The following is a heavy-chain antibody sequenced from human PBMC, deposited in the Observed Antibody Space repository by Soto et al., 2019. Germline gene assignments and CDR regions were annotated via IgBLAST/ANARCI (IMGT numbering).Heavy chain of an antibody. CDR3: ARNYGRGAFDI. J-gene: IGHJ3*02. D-gene: IGHD4-17*01. CDR2: IKYSGTT. V-gene: IGHV4-39*07. Sequence: SETQSLTCTVSGGSISSSRCHWGWIRQPPGKGLEWIASIKYSGTTFYNPSLKSRVTLSVDTSKNQFSLKLSSVTASDTAVYYCARNYGRGAFDIWGQGTMVTVSS. CDR1: GGSISSSRCH.